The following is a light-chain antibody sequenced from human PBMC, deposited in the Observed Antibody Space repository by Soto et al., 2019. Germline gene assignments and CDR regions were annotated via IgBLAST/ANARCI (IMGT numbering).Light chain of an antibody. Sequence: IQMTQSPSSLSASVGDRVTITCQASQDISKNLNWYQQKPGKAPKLLIYDASSLQTGVPSRFNGSGSATHFPFTISSLQPEDMATYYCQQYDNLLPITFGQGTRLEIK. CDR3: QQYDNLLPIT. J-gene: IGKJ5*01. CDR1: QDISKN. CDR2: DAS. V-gene: IGKV1-33*01.